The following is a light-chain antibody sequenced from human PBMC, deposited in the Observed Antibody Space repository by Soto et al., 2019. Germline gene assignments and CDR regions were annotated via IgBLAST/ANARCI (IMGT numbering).Light chain of an antibody. V-gene: IGKV3-20*01. CDR3: QQYGSSPRT. CDR2: DTS. J-gene: IGKJ1*01. CDR1: QSVNSGY. Sequence: EIVLTQSPGTLSLSPGERATISCRASQSVNSGYLAWYQHTPGQAPRLLIYDTSTRATGIPDRFSGSGSGTDFTLTIIRLEPEDFAVFYCQQYGSSPRTFGQGTKVDIK.